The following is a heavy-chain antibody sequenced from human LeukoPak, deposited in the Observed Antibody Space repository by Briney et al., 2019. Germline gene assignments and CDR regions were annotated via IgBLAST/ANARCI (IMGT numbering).Heavy chain of an antibody. CDR1: GGTFMRHS. V-gene: IGHV7-4-1*02. CDR2: IHTNTGDP. Sequence: GASVKVSCKASGGTFMRHSISWVRQAPGQGLEWMGWIHTNTGDPTYAQGFTGRFVFSFDTSVSTAFLQISSLQAEDTAVYYCARTQATVTTLDYWGQGTLVTVSS. CDR3: ARTQATVTTLDY. J-gene: IGHJ4*02. D-gene: IGHD4-17*01.